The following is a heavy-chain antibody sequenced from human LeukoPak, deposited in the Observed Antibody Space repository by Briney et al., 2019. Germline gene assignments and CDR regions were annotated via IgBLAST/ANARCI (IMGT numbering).Heavy chain of an antibody. CDR3: ARAPLLHDYVRGSYRPLGYGMDV. V-gene: IGHV3-74*01. J-gene: IGHJ6*02. D-gene: IGHD3-16*02. CDR1: GFTFSSYW. Sequence: GGSLRLSCAASGFTFSSYWMHWVRQAPGKGLVWVSRINSDGSSTSYADSVKGRFTISRDNAKNTLYLQMNSLRAEDTAVYYCARAPLLHDYVRGSYRPLGYGMDVWGQGTTVTVSS. CDR2: INSDGSST.